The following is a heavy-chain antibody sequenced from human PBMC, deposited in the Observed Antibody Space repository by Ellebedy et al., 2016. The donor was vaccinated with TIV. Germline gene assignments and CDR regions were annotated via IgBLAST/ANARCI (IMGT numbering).Heavy chain of an antibody. CDR3: ARIPLYGDYRGGHDY. V-gene: IGHV4-59*01. D-gene: IGHD2-21*02. J-gene: IGHJ4*02. CDR2: IYYSGST. CDR1: GGSISSYY. Sequence: SETLSLXXTVSGGSISSYYWSWIRQPPGKGLEWIGYIYYSGSTNYNPSLKSRVTISVDTSKNQFSLKLSSVTAADTAVYYCARIPLYGDYRGGHDYWGQGTLVTVSS.